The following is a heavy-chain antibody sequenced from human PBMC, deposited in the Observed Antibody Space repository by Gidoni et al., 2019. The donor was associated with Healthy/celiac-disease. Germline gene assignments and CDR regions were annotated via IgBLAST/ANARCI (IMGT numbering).Heavy chain of an antibody. Sequence: EVQLVESGGGLVKPGGSRSLSGPASGFPFSTDSMNWVRQGSGKRLEWVSSIISSSSYIYYADSVKGRFTISRDNAKNSLYLQMNSLRAEDTAVYYCARDRDGGRIVGATHYFDYWGQGTLVTVSS. CDR2: IISSSSYI. CDR3: ARDRDGGRIVGATHYFDY. CDR1: GFPFSTDS. D-gene: IGHD1-26*01. V-gene: IGHV3-21*01. J-gene: IGHJ4*02.